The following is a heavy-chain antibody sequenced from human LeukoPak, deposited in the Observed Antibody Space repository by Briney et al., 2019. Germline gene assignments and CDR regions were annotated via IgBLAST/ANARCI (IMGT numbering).Heavy chain of an antibody. D-gene: IGHD3-22*01. V-gene: IGHV3-33*01. J-gene: IGHJ6*02. Sequence: GRSLRLSCAASGFTFSSYGMHWVREAPGKGLEWVAVIWYDGSNKYYADSVKGRFTISRDNSKNTLYLQMNSLRAEDTAVYYCARDRLYDSSGYYYWYYYYYYGMDVWGQGTTVTVSS. CDR1: GFTFSSYG. CDR3: ARDRLYDSSGYYYWYYYYYYGMDV. CDR2: IWYDGSNK.